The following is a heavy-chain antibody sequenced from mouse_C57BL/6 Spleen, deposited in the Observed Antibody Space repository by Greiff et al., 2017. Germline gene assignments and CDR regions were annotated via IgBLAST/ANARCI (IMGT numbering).Heavy chain of an antibody. V-gene: IGHV1-4*01. CDR3: ARENWDGNYYFDY. CDR2: INPTSGYT. CDR1: GYTFTSYS. D-gene: IGHD2-1*01. Sequence: QVQLQQSGAELVRPGASVKMSCKASGYTFTSYSMHWVKQRPGQGLEWIGYINPTSGYTKYNQKFKDKATLTADKSSSTAYMQLSSLTSEDTAVSDCARENWDGNYYFDYWGQGTTLTVSS. J-gene: IGHJ2*01.